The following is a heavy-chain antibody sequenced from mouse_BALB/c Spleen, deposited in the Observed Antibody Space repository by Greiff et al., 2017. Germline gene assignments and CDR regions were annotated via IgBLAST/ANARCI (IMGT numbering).Heavy chain of an antibody. CDR2: ISSGGSYT. V-gene: IGHV5-6*01. J-gene: IGHJ2*01. CDR3: ARPLTGEFDY. Sequence: EVKLVESGGDLVKPGGSLKLSCAASGFTFSSYGMSWVRQTPDKRLEWVATISSGGSYTYYPDSVKGRFTISRDNAKNTLYLQMSSLKSEDTAMYYCARPLTGEFDYWGQGTTLTVSS. CDR1: GFTFSSYG.